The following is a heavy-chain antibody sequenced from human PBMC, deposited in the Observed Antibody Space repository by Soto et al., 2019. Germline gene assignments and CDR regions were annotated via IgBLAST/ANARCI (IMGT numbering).Heavy chain of an antibody. CDR1: GDSMSSSDYH. CDR3: ARRTVNIRTFYSGLKTHCFDY. D-gene: IGHD6-19*01. V-gene: IGHV4-39*01. J-gene: IGHJ4*02. Sequence: QLQLHESGPGLVKPSETLSLTCAVSGDSMSSSDYHWGWIRQPPGKGLEWIGSIYYSGSTYYNPSLQSRVAISVDTSKNQFSLKLKSVTAADTAIYYCARRTVNIRTFYSGLKTHCFDYWGQGAPVTVSS. CDR2: IYYSGST.